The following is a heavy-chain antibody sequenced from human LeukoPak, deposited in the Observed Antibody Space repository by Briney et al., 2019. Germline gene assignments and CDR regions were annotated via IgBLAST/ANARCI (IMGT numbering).Heavy chain of an antibody. V-gene: IGHV4-4*07. CDR2: IYTSGST. D-gene: IGHD2/OR15-2a*01. Sequence: SETLSLTCTVSGASLSSNYWSWIRQPAGKGLEWIGRIYTSGSTDYNPSLESRVTMSVDTSKNQFSLKLSSVTAADTAAYYCARLNIHNWFDPWGQGTLVTVSS. CDR3: ARLNIHNWFDP. CDR1: GASLSSNY. J-gene: IGHJ5*02.